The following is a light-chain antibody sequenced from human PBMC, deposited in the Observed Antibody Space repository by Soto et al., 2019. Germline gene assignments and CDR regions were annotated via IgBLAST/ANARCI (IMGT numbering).Light chain of an antibody. Sequence: QSALSQPPSASGSPGQSVTISCTGTSSDVGGYNYVSWYQQDPGKAPKLMIYEVNKRPSGVPDRFSGSKSGNTASLTVSGLQPEDDSDYYCSSYAGSNNVVFGGGTKVTVL. CDR2: EVN. CDR3: SSYAGSNNVV. CDR1: SSDVGGYNY. V-gene: IGLV2-8*01. J-gene: IGLJ2*01.